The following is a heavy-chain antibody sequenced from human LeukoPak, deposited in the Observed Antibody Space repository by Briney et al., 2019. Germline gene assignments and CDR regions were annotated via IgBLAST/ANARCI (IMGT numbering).Heavy chain of an antibody. CDR3: ARDGLMEYYYDSSGYYPSYYFDY. Sequence: SETLSLTCTVSGGSISSGSYYWSWIRQPAGKGLEWIGRIYTSGSTNYNPSLKSRVTISVDTSKNQFSLKLSSVTAADTAVYYCARDGLMEYYYDSSGYYPSYYFDYWGQGTLVTVSS. CDR2: IYTSGST. CDR1: GGSISSGSYY. D-gene: IGHD3-22*01. J-gene: IGHJ4*02. V-gene: IGHV4-61*02.